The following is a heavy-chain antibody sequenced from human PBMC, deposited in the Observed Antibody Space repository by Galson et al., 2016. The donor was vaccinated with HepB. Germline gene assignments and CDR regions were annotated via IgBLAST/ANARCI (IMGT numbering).Heavy chain of an antibody. V-gene: IGHV3-23*01. CDR1: GFTFRNYA. Sequence: SLRLSCAASGFTFRNYALSWVRRAPGKGLEWVSIIDRPTPNTHYAHSVRGRFSIYRDNSRDTLYLQMDSRTAEDSAIYYSTTWLSQHFDYWGQGTRVTVSS. J-gene: IGHJ4*02. CDR2: IDRPTPNT. CDR3: TTWLSQHFDY. D-gene: IGHD5-24*01.